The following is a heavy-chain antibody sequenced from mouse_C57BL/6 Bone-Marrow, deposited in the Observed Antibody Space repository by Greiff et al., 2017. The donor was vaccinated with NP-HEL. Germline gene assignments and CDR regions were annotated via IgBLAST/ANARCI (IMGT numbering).Heavy chain of an antibody. CDR3: ARDTTPAWFAY. D-gene: IGHD1-1*01. J-gene: IGHJ3*01. Sequence: VKLQQSGPELVKPGASVKISCKASGYAFSSSWMNWVKQRPGKGLEWIGRIYPGDGDTNYNGKFKGKATLTADKSSSTAYMQLSSLTSEDSAVYFCARDTTPAWFAYWGQGTLVTVSA. V-gene: IGHV1-82*01. CDR1: GYAFSSSW. CDR2: IYPGDGDT.